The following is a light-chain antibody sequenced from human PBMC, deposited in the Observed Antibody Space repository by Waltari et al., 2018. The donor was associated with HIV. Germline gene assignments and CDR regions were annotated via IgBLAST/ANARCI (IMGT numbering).Light chain of an antibody. CDR2: GSS. V-gene: IGLV1-40*01. Sequence: QSVLTQPPSVSGAPGQRVTISCTGNSPNIGAGNDVQWYQQLPGTAPNPLIYGSSNRPSGVPDRFSGSKSGTSASLAITGLQAEDEADYYCQSYDSSLSDVVFGGGTKLTVL. CDR1: SPNIGAGND. CDR3: QSYDSSLSDVV. J-gene: IGLJ2*01.